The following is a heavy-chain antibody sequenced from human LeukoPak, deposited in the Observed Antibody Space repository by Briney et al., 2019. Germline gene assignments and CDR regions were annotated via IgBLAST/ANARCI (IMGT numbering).Heavy chain of an antibody. CDR1: GYTFTSYY. Sequence: GASVKVSCKASGYTFTSYYMHWVRQAPGQGLEGMGIINPSGGSTSYAQKFQGRVTITTDESTSTAYMELSSLRSEDTAVYYCAREARYGGYYYYYYMDVWGKGTTVTVSS. CDR2: INPSGGST. J-gene: IGHJ6*03. V-gene: IGHV1-46*01. D-gene: IGHD3-16*02. CDR3: AREARYGGYYYYYYMDV.